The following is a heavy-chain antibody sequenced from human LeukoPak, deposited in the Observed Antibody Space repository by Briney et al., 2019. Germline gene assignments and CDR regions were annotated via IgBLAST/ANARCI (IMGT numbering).Heavy chain of an antibody. D-gene: IGHD3-9*01. CDR2: ISTSSSYI. Sequence: RGGSLRLSCGASGFTFSGYSMNWVRQAPGKGLEWVSSISTSSSYIYYADSVKGRFTISRDDAKNSLYLQMNSLRAEDTAVYYCAREAFYDILTGYYKDWGQGTLVTVSS. V-gene: IGHV3-21*01. CDR3: AREAFYDILTGYYKD. J-gene: IGHJ4*02. CDR1: GFTFSGYS.